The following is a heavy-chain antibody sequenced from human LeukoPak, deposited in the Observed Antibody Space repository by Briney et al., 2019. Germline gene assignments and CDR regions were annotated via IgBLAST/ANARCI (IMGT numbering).Heavy chain of an antibody. J-gene: IGHJ6*02. CDR1: GFTFDDYA. CDR2: ISWNSGSI. CDR3: AKDWYSRGWYEAYQYYGVDL. V-gene: IGHV3-9*01. Sequence: PGGSLRLSCAASGFTFDDYAMHWVRRAPGKGLEWLSGISWNSGSIGYADSVKGRFTISRDNAKNSLYLQMNSLRAEDTAFYYCAKDWYSRGWYEAYQYYGVDLWGQGTTVTVSS. D-gene: IGHD6-19*01.